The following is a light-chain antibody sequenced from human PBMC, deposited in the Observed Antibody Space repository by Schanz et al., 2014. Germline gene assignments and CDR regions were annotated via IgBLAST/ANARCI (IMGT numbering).Light chain of an antibody. V-gene: IGKV1-39*01. CDR1: QSISSY. J-gene: IGKJ1*01. CDR2: AAS. CDR3: QQYGSSPPWT. Sequence: DIQMTQSPSSLSASVGDRVTITCRASQSISSYLNWYQQKPGKAPKLLIYAASTLQSGVPSRFSGSGSGTDFTLTISRLEPEDFAVYYCQQYGSSPPWTFGQGTKVEIK.